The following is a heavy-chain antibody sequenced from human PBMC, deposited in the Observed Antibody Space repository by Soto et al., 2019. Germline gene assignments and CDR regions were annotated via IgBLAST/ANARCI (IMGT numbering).Heavy chain of an antibody. CDR2: IYYSGST. V-gene: IGHV4-59*01. CDR3: ARVGGICSGGSCYSNYYYYYMDV. J-gene: IGHJ6*03. Sequence: SETLSLTCTVSGGSISSYYWSWIRQPPGKGLEWIGYIYYSGSTNYNPSLKSRVTISVDTSKNQFSLKLSSVTAADTAVYYCARVGGICSGGSCYSNYYYYYMDVWGKGTTVTVS. CDR1: GGSISSYY. D-gene: IGHD2-15*01.